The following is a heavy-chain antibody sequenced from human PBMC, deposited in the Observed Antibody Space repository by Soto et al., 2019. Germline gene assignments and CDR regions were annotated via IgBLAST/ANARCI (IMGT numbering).Heavy chain of an antibody. Sequence: SETLSLTCTVSGGSISSGGYYWSWIRQHPGKGLEWIGYIYYSGSTYYNPSLKSRVTISVDTSKNQFSLKLSSVTAADTAVYYCARVIDSGGSGSYFPAWFDPWGQGTLVTVSS. CDR1: GGSISSGGYY. CDR2: IYYSGST. D-gene: IGHD3-10*01. CDR3: ARVIDSGGSGSYFPAWFDP. J-gene: IGHJ5*02. V-gene: IGHV4-31*03.